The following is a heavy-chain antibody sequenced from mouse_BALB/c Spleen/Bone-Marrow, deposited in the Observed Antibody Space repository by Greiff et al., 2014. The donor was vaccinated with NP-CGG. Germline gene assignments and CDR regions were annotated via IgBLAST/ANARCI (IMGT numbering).Heavy chain of an antibody. CDR1: GYAFTNYL. D-gene: IGHD1-1*01. CDR3: ARGTTVYYFDY. CDR2: IYPGSGGT. Sequence: QVQLQQSGAELVRPGTSVKVSCKASGYAFTNYLLEWVKQRPGQGLEWIGVIYPGSGGTNYNEKFRDKATLTADKSSSTAYMQLSSLTSDDSAVYFCARGTTVYYFDYWGQGTTLTVSS. J-gene: IGHJ2*01. V-gene: IGHV1-54*01.